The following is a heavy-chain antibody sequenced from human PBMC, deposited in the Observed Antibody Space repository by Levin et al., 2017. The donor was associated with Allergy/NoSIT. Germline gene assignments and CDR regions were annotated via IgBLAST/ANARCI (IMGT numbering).Heavy chain of an antibody. CDR2: TRNKANSYTT. Sequence: GGSLRLSCAASGFTFSDHYMDWVRQAPGKGLEWVGRTRNKANSYTTEYAASVKGRFTISRDDSKNSLYLQMNSLKTEDTAVYYCARENGQSSWKGAFDIWGQGTMVTVSS. V-gene: IGHV3-72*01. CDR1: GFTFSDHY. D-gene: IGHD6-13*01. J-gene: IGHJ3*02. CDR3: ARENGQSSWKGAFDI.